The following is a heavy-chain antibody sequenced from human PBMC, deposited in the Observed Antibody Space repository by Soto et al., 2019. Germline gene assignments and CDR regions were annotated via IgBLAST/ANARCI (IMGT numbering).Heavy chain of an antibody. CDR1: GFTFSDYY. CDR2: ISSSSSYT. CDR3: ATGQYYYDSSGYYYS. V-gene: IGHV3-11*03. J-gene: IGHJ4*02. Sequence: GGSLRLSCVASGFTFSDYYMSWIRQAPGKGLEWVSYISSSSSYTNYADSVKGRFTISRDNAKNSLYLQMNSLRAEDTAVYYCATGQYYYDSSGYYYSWGQGTLVTVSS. D-gene: IGHD3-22*01.